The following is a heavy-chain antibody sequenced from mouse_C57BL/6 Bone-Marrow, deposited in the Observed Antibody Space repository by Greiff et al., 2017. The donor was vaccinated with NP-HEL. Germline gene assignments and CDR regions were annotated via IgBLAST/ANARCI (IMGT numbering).Heavy chain of an antibody. D-gene: IGHD2-1*01. Sequence: QVQLQQSGAELARPGASVKLSCKASGYTFTSYGLSWVMQRTGQGLEWIGEIYPRSGNTYYNEKFKGKATLTADKSTSTAYMELRSLTSEDSAVYFCARWGGNCEAYWGQGTLVTVSA. CDR1: GYTFTSYG. J-gene: IGHJ3*01. V-gene: IGHV1-81*01. CDR2: IYPRSGNT. CDR3: ARWGGNCEAY.